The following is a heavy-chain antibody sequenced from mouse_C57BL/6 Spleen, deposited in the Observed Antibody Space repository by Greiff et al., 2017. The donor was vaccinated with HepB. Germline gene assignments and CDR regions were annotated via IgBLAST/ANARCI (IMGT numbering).Heavy chain of an antibody. CDR3: ARENENYFDY. CDR2: IYPGDGDT. J-gene: IGHJ2*01. V-gene: IGHV1-82*01. Sequence: VQLQQSGPELVKPGASVKISCKASGYAFSSSWMNWVKQRPGKGLEWIGRIYPGDGDTNYNGKFKGKATLTADKSSSTAYMQLSSLTSEDSAVYFCARENENYFDYWGQGTTLTVSS. CDR1: GYAFSSSW.